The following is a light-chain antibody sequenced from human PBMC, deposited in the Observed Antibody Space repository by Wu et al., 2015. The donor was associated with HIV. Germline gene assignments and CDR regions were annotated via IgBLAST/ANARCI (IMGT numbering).Light chain of an antibody. Sequence: DIQMTQSPLTLSASVGDRVTITCRASQSISTWLAWYQQKPGKAPKLLIYKASTLESGVPLRFSGSGSGTEFTLTISSLQPDDFATYYCQQYNTYRTFGQGTKVEIK. CDR2: KAS. CDR3: QQYNTYRT. CDR1: QSISTW. J-gene: IGKJ1*01. V-gene: IGKV1-5*03.